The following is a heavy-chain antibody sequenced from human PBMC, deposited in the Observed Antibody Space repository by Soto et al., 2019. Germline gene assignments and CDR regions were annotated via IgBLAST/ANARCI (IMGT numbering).Heavy chain of an antibody. CDR1: GGPISSYY. J-gene: IGHJ4*02. Sequence: PSETLSLTCTVSGGPISSYYWSWIRQPPGKGLEWIGYIYYSGSTNYNPSLKSRVTISVDTSKNQFSLKLSSVTAADTAVYYCAGVCSSTSCYRSAAAGPFYYWGQGTLVTVSS. V-gene: IGHV4-59*01. D-gene: IGHD2-2*01. CDR3: AGVCSSTSCYRSAAAGPFYY. CDR2: IYYSGST.